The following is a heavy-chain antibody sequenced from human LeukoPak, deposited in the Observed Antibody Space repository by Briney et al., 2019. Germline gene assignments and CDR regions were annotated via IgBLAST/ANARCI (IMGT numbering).Heavy chain of an antibody. Sequence: GGSLRPSCAASGFTFSSYAMSWVRQAPGKGLEWVSAISGSGGSTYYADSVKGRFTISRDNSKNTLYLQMNSLRAEDTAVYYCAKDLCIAAAGRRRFDPWGQGTLVTVSS. CDR3: AKDLCIAAAGRRRFDP. CDR2: ISGSGGST. J-gene: IGHJ5*02. V-gene: IGHV3-23*01. D-gene: IGHD6-13*01. CDR1: GFTFSSYA.